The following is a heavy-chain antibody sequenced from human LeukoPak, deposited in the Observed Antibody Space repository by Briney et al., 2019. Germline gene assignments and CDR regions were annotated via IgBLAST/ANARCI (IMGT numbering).Heavy chain of an antibody. CDR2: IYYSGST. CDR3: ARGPRLGYGDYVPFDY. D-gene: IGHD4-17*01. Sequence: SETLSLTCTVSGGSISSYYWSWIRPPPGKGLEWIGYIYYSGSTNYNPSLKSRVTISVDTSKNQFSLKLSSVTAADTAVYYCARGPRLGYGDYVPFDYWGQGTLVTVSS. J-gene: IGHJ4*02. CDR1: GGSISSYY. V-gene: IGHV4-59*01.